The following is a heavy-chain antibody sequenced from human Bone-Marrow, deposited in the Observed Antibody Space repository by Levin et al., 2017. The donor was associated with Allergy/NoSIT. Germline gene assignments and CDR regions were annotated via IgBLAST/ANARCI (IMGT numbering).Heavy chain of an antibody. V-gene: IGHV1-46*01. CDR2: INPGGGST. CDR3: ARDQGDCSSDTCHLSAFAL. D-gene: IGHD2-2*01. J-gene: IGHJ3*01. Sequence: ASVKVSCKASGYTFTSYFIHWLRQAPGQGPEWMGLINPGGGSTRYAERFQDRLTVTRDTSTSTVYMDLRRLSSEDTALYFCARDQGDCSSDTCHLSAFALWGQGTMVTVSS. CDR1: GYTFTSYF.